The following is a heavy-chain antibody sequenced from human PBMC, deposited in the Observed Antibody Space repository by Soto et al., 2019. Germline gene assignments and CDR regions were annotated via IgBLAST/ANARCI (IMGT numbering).Heavy chain of an antibody. J-gene: IGHJ4*02. CDR1: GDSVSSNSAA. Sequence: SQTLSLTCVISGDSVSSNSAAWNWIRQSPSRGLEWLGRTYYRSKWYYDYAISVRSRAAINSDTSKNQFSLQLNSVTPEDTAVYYCARGRSGVAVADFEYWGQGVLVTVSS. CDR3: ARGRSGVAVADFEY. CDR2: TYYRSKWYY. V-gene: IGHV6-1*01. D-gene: IGHD6-19*01.